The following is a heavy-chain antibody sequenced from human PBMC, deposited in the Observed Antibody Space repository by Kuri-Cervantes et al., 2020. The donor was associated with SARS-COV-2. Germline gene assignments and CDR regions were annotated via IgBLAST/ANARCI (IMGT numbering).Heavy chain of an antibody. V-gene: IGHV3-9*01. D-gene: IGHD6-13*01. CDR3: AKDIIAAAGMTIDY. CDR1: GFTFDDYA. Sequence: GGSLRLSCAASGFTFDDYAMHWVRQAPGKGLEWVSGISWNSGSIGYADSVKGRFTIPRDNAKNSLYLQMNSLRAEDTALYYCAKDIIAAAGMTIDYWGQGTLVTVSS. J-gene: IGHJ4*02. CDR2: ISWNSGSI.